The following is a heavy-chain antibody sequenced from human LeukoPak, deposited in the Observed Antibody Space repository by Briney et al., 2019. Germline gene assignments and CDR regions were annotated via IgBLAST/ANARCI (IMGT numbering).Heavy chain of an antibody. CDR3: ARGGGSGSGNYVYFY. V-gene: IGHV1-46*01. D-gene: IGHD3-10*01. J-gene: IGHJ4*02. Sequence: ASVKVSCKASGYTFTSYYMNWVRQAPGQGLEWMGIINPVGGGTSYAQKFQGRVTMTRDTSTSTVYMELSSLTSEDTAVYFCARGGGSGSGNYVYFYWGQGTLVTVSS. CDR1: GYTFTSYY. CDR2: INPVGGGT.